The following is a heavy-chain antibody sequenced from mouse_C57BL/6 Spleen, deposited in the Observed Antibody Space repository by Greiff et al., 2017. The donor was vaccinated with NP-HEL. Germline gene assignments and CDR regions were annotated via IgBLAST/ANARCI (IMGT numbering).Heavy chain of an antibody. CDR3: AIRDAFDY. V-gene: IGHV1-74*01. CDR2: TPHSDSDT. J-gene: IGHJ2*01. CDR1: GYTFTSYW. Sequence: VQLQQSGSSPVKPGASVKVSCKASGYTFTSYWMHWVKQRPGQGLEWIGRTPHSDSDTNYNQKFKGKATLTVDKSSSTAYMQLSSLTSEDSAVXYCAIRDAFDYWGQGTPLTVSS.